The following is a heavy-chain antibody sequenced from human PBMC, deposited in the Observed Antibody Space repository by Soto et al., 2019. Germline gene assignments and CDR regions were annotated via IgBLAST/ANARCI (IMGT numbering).Heavy chain of an antibody. Sequence: GGSLRLSCAASGFTFSSYWMSWVRQAPGKGLEWVANIKQDGSEKYYVDSVKGRFTISRDIAKNSLYLQMNSLRAEDTAVYYCARERVGYFDWGGPFNWFDPWGQGTLVTVSS. CDR3: ARERVGYFDWGGPFNWFDP. CDR1: GFTFSSYW. D-gene: IGHD3-9*01. CDR2: IKQDGSEK. V-gene: IGHV3-7*01. J-gene: IGHJ5*02.